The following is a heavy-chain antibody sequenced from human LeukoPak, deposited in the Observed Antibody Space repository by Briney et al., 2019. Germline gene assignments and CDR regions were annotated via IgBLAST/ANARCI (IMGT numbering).Heavy chain of an antibody. J-gene: IGHJ3*01. Sequence: ASVKVSCKASGYTFTSYAIHWVRQAPGQRLEWMGWINAGNGNTKYSQKFQDRVIITRDTSASTAYMELSSLRSEDTAVYYCARSYYDILTGWISNAFDVWGQGTMVTVSS. D-gene: IGHD3-9*01. CDR3: ARSYYDILTGWISNAFDV. CDR1: GYTFTSYA. CDR2: INAGNGNT. V-gene: IGHV1-3*01.